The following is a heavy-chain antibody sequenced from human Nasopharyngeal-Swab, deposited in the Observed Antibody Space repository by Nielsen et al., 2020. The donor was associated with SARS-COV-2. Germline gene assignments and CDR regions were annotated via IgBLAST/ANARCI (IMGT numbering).Heavy chain of an antibody. D-gene: IGHD3-3*01. CDR1: GYIFTSYD. J-gene: IGHJ4*02. Sequence: ASVKVSCKASGYIFTSYDISWVRQARGQGLAWMGWIGAYNGNTNYAQKFQDRVPMTTDTSTSTVYMELRSLRSDDTAVYYCARHGVAEDYWGQGTLVTVSS. CDR3: ARHGVAEDY. CDR2: IGAYNGNT. V-gene: IGHV1-18*01.